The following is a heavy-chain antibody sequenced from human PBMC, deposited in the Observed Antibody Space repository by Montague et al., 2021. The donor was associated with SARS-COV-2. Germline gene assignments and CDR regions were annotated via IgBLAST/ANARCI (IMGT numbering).Heavy chain of an antibody. D-gene: IGHD2-15*01. Sequence: SETLSLTCTVSGDSISGFYWSWIRQPPGKGLEWIGYIYYSGSTNYNPSLKSRLTMSVDTSEKQFSLKLSSVTAADTAVYYCARGVVAATYSFDYWGQGTLVTVSS. CDR3: ARGVVAATYSFDY. CDR2: IYYSGST. V-gene: IGHV4-59*13. J-gene: IGHJ4*02. CDR1: GDSISGFY.